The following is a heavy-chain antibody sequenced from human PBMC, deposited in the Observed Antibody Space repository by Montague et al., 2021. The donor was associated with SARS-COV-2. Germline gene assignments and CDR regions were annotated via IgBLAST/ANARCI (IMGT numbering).Heavy chain of an antibody. CDR1: GFTFSSYS. J-gene: IGHJ4*02. CDR3: ARDGDYYDSSGILDY. CDR2: ISSSSSYI. D-gene: IGHD3-22*01. Sequence: SLRLSCAASGFTFSSYSMNWVRQAPGKGLEWVSFISSSSSYIYYADSVKGRFTTSRDNAKNSLYLQMNSLRAEDTAVYYCARDGDYYDSSGILDYWGQGTLVTVSS. V-gene: IGHV3-21*01.